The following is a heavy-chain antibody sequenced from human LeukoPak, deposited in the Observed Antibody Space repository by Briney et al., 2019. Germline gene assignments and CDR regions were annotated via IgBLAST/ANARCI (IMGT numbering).Heavy chain of an antibody. Sequence: GGSLRLSCAASGFTFNIYSMNWVRQAPGKGLEWVSSISSTSSHKYYADSVEGRFTVSRDNAKNSLYLQMTSLRAEDTAVYYCAREFADSWGQGTLVIVSS. CDR3: AREFADS. V-gene: IGHV3-21*01. J-gene: IGHJ4*02. CDR2: ISSTSSHK. CDR1: GFTFNIYS.